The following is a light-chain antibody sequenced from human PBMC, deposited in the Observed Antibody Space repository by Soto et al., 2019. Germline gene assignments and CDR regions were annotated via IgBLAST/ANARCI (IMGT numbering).Light chain of an antibody. Sequence: QAVVGQPASGSGAPGEGINNPRTGNRREGGGYNYVSWYQQHPGKAPKLLIYDVSNRPSGASNRFSGSKSGNTASLTISGLQAEDEADYYCSSYTGSTTLHYVFGTGTKVTVL. CDR3: SSYTGSTTLHYV. J-gene: IGLJ1*01. CDR2: DVS. V-gene: IGLV2-14*01. CDR1: RREGGGYNY.